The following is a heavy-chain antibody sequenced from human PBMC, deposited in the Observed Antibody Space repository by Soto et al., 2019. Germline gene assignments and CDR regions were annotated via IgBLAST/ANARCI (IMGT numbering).Heavy chain of an antibody. CDR3: TTDSYYDILTGYSSYGMDV. CDR1: GFTFSNAW. D-gene: IGHD3-9*01. V-gene: IGHV3-15*01. Sequence: GGSLRLSCAASGFTFSNAWMSWVRQAPGKGLEWVGRIKSKTDGGTTDYAAPVKGRFTISRDDSKNTLYLQMNSLKTEDTAVYYCTTDSYYDILTGYSSYGMDVWDQGTTVTVSS. CDR2: IKSKTDGGTT. J-gene: IGHJ6*02.